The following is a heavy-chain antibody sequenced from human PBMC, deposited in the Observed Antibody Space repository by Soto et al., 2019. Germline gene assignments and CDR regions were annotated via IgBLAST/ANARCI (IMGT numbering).Heavy chain of an antibody. CDR2: MYYSGST. Sequence: ETLSLTCSVSGVSISSYHWSWIRQSPGKGLEWIGYMYYSGSTNSNPSLKSRVTMSVDTSKNQFSLKLSSVTAADTAVYYCASHPTITTNFDYWGQGTLVTVSS. CDR1: GVSISSYH. CDR3: ASHPTITTNFDY. J-gene: IGHJ4*02. D-gene: IGHD3-3*01. V-gene: IGHV4-59*08.